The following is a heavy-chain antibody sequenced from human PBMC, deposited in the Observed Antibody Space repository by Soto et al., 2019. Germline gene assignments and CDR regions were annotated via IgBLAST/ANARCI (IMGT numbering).Heavy chain of an antibody. J-gene: IGHJ4*02. V-gene: IGHV3-23*01. CDR3: AKDPPSSYYYDSSGYKPSYFDY. D-gene: IGHD3-22*01. CDR1: GFTFSSYA. CDR2: ISGSGGST. Sequence: EVQLLESGGGLVQPGGSLRLSCAASGFTFSSYAMSWVRQAPGKGLEWVSAISGSGGSTYYADSVKGRFTISRDNSKNTLYLQMNSLRAEDTAVYYCAKDPPSSYYYDSSGYKPSYFDYWGQGTLVTVSS.